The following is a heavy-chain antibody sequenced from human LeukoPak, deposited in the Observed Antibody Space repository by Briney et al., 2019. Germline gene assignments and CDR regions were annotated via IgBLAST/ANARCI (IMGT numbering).Heavy chain of an antibody. J-gene: IGHJ4*02. CDR2: ISGSGGST. V-gene: IGHV3-23*01. Sequence: GGSLRLSCAASGFTFSSYAMSWVRQAPGKGLEWVSAISGSGGSTYYADSVKGRFTISRDNSKNTLYPQMNSLRAEDTAVYYCAKDLYYDFWSGYGTDYWGQGTLVTVSS. D-gene: IGHD3-3*01. CDR1: GFTFSSYA. CDR3: AKDLYYDFWSGYGTDY.